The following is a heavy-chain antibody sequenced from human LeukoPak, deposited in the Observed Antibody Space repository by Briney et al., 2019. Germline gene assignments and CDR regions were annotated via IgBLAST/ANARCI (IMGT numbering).Heavy chain of an antibody. Sequence: GESLKISCKGSGYSFTSYWIGWVRQMPGKGLEWMGIIYPGDSDTRYSPSFQGQVTISADKSISTAYLQWSSLKASDTAMYYCAIPPPPYYYDSSGHSSVAFDIWGQGTMVTVSS. CDR3: AIPPPPYYYDSSGHSSVAFDI. CDR1: GYSFTSYW. D-gene: IGHD3-22*01. CDR2: IYPGDSDT. J-gene: IGHJ3*02. V-gene: IGHV5-51*01.